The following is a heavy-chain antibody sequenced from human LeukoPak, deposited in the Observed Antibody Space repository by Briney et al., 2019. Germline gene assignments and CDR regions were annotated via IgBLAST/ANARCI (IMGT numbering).Heavy chain of an antibody. D-gene: IGHD3-9*01. V-gene: IGHV3-33*01. Sequence: GGSLRLSCATSGFPFSYYGMHWVRQAPGKGPEWVAVIWYDGSKKYYADSVKGRLTISRDNSKNTLYLQMNSLRVEDTAVYYCARVANITTFGMDVWGQGTTATVSS. CDR1: GFPFSYYG. J-gene: IGHJ6*02. CDR3: ARVANITTFGMDV. CDR2: IWYDGSKK.